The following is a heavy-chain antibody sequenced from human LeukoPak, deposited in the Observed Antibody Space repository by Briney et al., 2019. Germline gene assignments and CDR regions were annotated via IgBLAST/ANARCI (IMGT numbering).Heavy chain of an antibody. D-gene: IGHD2/OR15-2a*01. CDR2: IYYGGIT. J-gene: IGHJ3*02. Sequence: SETLSLTCTVSGGSISSSSYYWGWIRQPPGKGLEWIGSIYYGGITYYNPSLSSRVTISVDRSKNQFSLKLNSVTAADTAVYYCARLSMFEGDNNWRPPDAFDIWGQGTMVTVSS. V-gene: IGHV4-39*01. CDR1: GGSISSSSYY. CDR3: ARLSMFEGDNNWRPPDAFDI.